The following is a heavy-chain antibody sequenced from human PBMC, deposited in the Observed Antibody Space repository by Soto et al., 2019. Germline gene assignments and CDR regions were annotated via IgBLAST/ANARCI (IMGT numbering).Heavy chain of an antibody. CDR1: GGTFGSYA. CDR2: IIPIPGTA. V-gene: IGHV1-69*01. CDR3: ARSQGSSTSLEIYYYYYYGMDV. D-gene: IGHD2-2*01. Sequence: QVQLVQSGAEVKKPGSSVKVSCKASGGTFGSYAISWVRQAPGQGLEWMGGIIPIPGTANYAQKFQGRATSAAVESTSTAYMELSSLRSEDTAVYYCARSQGSSTSLEIYYYYYYGMDVWGQGTTVTVSS. J-gene: IGHJ6*02.